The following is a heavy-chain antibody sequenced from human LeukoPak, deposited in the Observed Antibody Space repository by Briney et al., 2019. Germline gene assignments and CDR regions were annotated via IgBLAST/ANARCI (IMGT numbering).Heavy chain of an antibody. CDR3: DCSGYDSSSDY. Sequence: GGSLRLSCTASGFTFGDYAMSWFRQAPGKGLEWVGFIRSKAYGGTTEYAASVKGRFTISRDDSKSIAYLQMNSLKTEDTAVYYCDCSGYDSSSDYWGQGTLVTVSS. V-gene: IGHV3-49*03. J-gene: IGHJ4*02. CDR2: IRSKAYGGTT. D-gene: IGHD5-12*01. CDR1: GFTFGDYA.